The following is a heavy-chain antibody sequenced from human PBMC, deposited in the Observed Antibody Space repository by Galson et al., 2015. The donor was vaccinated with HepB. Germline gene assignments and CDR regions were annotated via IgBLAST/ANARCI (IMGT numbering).Heavy chain of an antibody. V-gene: IGHV4-34*01. J-gene: IGHJ4*02. D-gene: IGHD5-12*01. CDR2: INHSGST. CDR1: GGSFRGYY. CDR3: ARHLVATIWVELDY. Sequence: ETLSLTCAVYGGSFRGYYWSWIRQPPGKGLEWIGEINHSGSTNYNPSLKSRVTISVDTSKNQFSLKLSSVTAADTAVYYCARHLVATIWVELDYWGQGTLVTVSS.